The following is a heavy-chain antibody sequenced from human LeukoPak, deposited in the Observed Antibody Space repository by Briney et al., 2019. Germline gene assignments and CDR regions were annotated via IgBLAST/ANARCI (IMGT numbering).Heavy chain of an antibody. Sequence: GTSLRISCAASGFTFTTYAMSWGRQGPGKGTELVSAISGRGSRTYYADSVKGRFTISRDNSKNTLYLHMNSLRDEETAVYFFFSSRRRHTRYQFDYWGQGTLVTVSS. CDR1: GFTFTTYA. CDR2: ISGRGSRT. D-gene: IGHD2-2*01. J-gene: IGHJ4*02. V-gene: IGHV3-23*01. CDR3: FSSRRRHTRYQFDY.